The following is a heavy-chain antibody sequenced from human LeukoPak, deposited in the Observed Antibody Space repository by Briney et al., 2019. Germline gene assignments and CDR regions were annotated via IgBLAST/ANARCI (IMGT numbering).Heavy chain of an antibody. J-gene: IGHJ5*02. Sequence: SETLSLTCAVSGVSISSSNWWSWVRQPPGKGLEWIGEIYHSGSTNYNPSLKSRVTISVDKSKNQFSLKLSSVTAADTAVYYCARGDYGGYRWLFDPWGQGTLVTVSS. CDR1: GVSISSSNW. D-gene: IGHD4-17*01. CDR3: ARGDYGGYRWLFDP. CDR2: IYHSGST. V-gene: IGHV4-4*02.